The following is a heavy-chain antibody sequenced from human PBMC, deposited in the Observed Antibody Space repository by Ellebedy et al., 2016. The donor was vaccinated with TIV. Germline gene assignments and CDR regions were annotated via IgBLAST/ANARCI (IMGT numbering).Heavy chain of an antibody. V-gene: IGHV3-74*01. CDR1: EFTFSKYW. J-gene: IGHJ6*02. CDR2: LNSDGSIR. D-gene: IGHD5-12*01. CDR3: ARGGYGAYGVNLNV. Sequence: PGGSLRLSCAASEFTFSKYWLHWVRQAPGKGLVWVSRLNSDGSIREYADSVKGRFTFSRDNAKNTLDLQMNRLTVEDTAVDYCARGGYGAYGVNLNVWGQGATVTVSS.